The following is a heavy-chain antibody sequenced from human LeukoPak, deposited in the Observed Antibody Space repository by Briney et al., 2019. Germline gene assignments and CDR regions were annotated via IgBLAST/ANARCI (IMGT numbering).Heavy chain of an antibody. D-gene: IGHD6-19*01. CDR1: GYTFTGYY. V-gene: IGHV1-2*02. Sequence: GASVKVSCKASGYTFTGYYMHWVRQAPGQGLEWMGWINPNSGGTNYAQKFQGRVTMTRDTSISTAYMELSRLRSDDTAVYYCARVNPRWLAPGGAFDIWGQGTMVTVSS. CDR3: ARVNPRWLAPGGAFDI. CDR2: INPNSGGT. J-gene: IGHJ3*02.